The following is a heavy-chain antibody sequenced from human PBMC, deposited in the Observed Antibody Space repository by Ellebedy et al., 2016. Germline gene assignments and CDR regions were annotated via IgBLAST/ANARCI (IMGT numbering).Heavy chain of an antibody. D-gene: IGHD3-9*01. CDR3: AKGARGNTLRYFDRKWGYGMDV. Sequence: GESLKISXAASGFTFSSYGMHWVRQAPGKGLEWVAVISYDGSNKYYADSVKGRFTISRDNSKNTLYLQMNSLRAEDTAVYYCAKGARGNTLRYFDRKWGYGMDVWGQGTTVTVSS. CDR2: ISYDGSNK. V-gene: IGHV3-30*18. J-gene: IGHJ6*02. CDR1: GFTFSSYG.